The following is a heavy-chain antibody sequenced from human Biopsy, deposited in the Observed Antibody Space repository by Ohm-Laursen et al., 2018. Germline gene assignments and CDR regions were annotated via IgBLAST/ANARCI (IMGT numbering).Heavy chain of an antibody. CDR1: GGSIRSDY. J-gene: IGHJ6*02. CDR2: IYYSGST. D-gene: IGHD2/OR15-2a*01. V-gene: IGHV4-59*01. CDR3: ARATNSTGWPYYYFYGMDV. Sequence: TLSLTCTVSGGSIRSDYWSWIRQTPGKGLEWIGYIYYSGSTNYNPSLTSRVTISVDTSKNQFSLRLNSVTAADTAVYYCARATNSTGWPYYYFYGMDVWGQGTTVTVSS.